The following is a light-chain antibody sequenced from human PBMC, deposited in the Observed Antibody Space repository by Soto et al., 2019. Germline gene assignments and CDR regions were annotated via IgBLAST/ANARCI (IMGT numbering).Light chain of an antibody. J-gene: IGLJ1*01. V-gene: IGLV2-23*02. CDR2: EVS. Sequence: QSALTQPASVSGSPGQSITISCPGTSSDVGSYNLVSWYQQHPGKASKLMIYEVSKRPSGVSNRFSGSKSGNTASLTISGLQAEDEADYYCCSYAGSSPYVFGTGTKVTVL. CDR1: SSDVGSYNL. CDR3: CSYAGSSPYV.